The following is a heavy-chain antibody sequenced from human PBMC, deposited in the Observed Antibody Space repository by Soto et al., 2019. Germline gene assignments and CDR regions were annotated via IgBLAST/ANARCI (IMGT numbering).Heavy chain of an antibody. CDR2: IYPGDSDV. V-gene: IGHV5-51*03. CDR1: GYDFSAYW. J-gene: IGHJ4*02. D-gene: IGHD3-10*01. CDR3: AKTDYGSGTFDA. Sequence: DVQLVQSGAEVKKPGEALRISCKGSGYDFSAYWITWVRQMPGKGLEWMGTIYPGDSDVRYRPSFQGQVTISVDKSISIAYLQWSSLKAADTAIDYCAKTDYGSGTFDAWGQGTLVTVSS.